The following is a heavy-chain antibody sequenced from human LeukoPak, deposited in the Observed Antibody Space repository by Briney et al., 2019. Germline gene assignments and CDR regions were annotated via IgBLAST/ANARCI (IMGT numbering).Heavy chain of an antibody. V-gene: IGHV4-39*01. D-gene: IGHD2-2*01. CDR2: IYYSGST. CDR3: AKGTEVPADY. Sequence: PSETLSLTCTVSGGSISSSSYYWGWIRQPPGKGLEWIGSIYYSGSTYYNPSLKSRVTISVDTSKNQFSLKLSSVTAADTAVYYCAKGTEVPADYWSQGTLVTVSS. CDR1: GGSISSSSYY. J-gene: IGHJ4*02.